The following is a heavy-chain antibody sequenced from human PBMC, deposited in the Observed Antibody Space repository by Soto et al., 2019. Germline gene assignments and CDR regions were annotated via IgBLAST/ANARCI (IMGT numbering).Heavy chain of an antibody. CDR1: GYTLTELS. CDR3: ATVRPAIFGVVIIPNYYGMDV. J-gene: IGHJ6*02. V-gene: IGHV1-24*01. Sequence: ASVKVSCKVSGYTLTELSMDWVRQAPGKGLEWMGGFDPEDGETIYAQKFQGRVTMTEDTSTDTAYMELSSLRSEDTAVYYCATVRPAIFGVVIIPNYYGMDVWGQGTTVTVSS. CDR2: FDPEDGET. D-gene: IGHD3-3*01.